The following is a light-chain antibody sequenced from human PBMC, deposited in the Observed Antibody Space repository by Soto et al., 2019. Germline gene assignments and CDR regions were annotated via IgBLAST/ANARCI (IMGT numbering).Light chain of an antibody. J-gene: IGKJ1*01. Sequence: VLATLSGTPSLSPGERATPSWRASQSVSSSYLAWYQQKPGQAPRLLIYGASSRATGIPDRFSGGGSGTDFTLTISRLEPEDFAVYYCQQYGTSQTFGQGTKVEIK. CDR2: GAS. V-gene: IGKV3-20*01. CDR1: QSVSSSY. CDR3: QQYGTSQT.